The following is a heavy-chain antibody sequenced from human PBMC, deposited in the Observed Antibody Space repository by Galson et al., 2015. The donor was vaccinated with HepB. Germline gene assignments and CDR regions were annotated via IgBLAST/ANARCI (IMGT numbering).Heavy chain of an antibody. Sequence: SLRLSCAASGVTIPSYSMNWVRKAPGKGLEWLAYISAGRTTIYYAASVKGRFTISRDNAKNFLGLHMNSLRGEDTAVYYCARNPASYDYYNMDVWGHGTTVTVSS. J-gene: IGHJ6*02. V-gene: IGHV3-48*01. CDR2: ISAGRTTI. CDR3: ARNPASYDYYNMDV. CDR1: GVTIPSYS.